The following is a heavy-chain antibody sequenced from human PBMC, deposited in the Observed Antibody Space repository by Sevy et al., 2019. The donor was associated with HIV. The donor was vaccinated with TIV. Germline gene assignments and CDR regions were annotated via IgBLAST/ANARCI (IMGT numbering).Heavy chain of an antibody. CDR2: ISSSGSTI. J-gene: IGHJ5*02. V-gene: IGHV3-11*01. CDR1: GFTFSDYY. Sequence: GGSLRLSCAASGFTFSDYYMSWIRQAPGKGLEWVSYISSSGSTIYYADSVKGRFTISRDNAKNSLYLQMNSLRAEDTAVYYCARSIAVASRGKNWWFDPWGQGTLVTVSS. D-gene: IGHD6-19*01. CDR3: ARSIAVASRGKNWWFDP.